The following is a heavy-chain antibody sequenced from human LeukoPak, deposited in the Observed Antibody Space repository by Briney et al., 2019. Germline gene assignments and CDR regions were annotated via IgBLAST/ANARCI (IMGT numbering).Heavy chain of an antibody. CDR3: ARDRADFPSEFDY. CDR1: GFTFSDYY. V-gene: IGHV3-11*04. J-gene: IGHJ4*02. CDR2: ISSSGSTI. Sequence: PGGSLRLSCAASGFTFSDYYMSWIRQAPGKGLEWVSYISSSGSTIYYADSVKGRFTISRDNAKNSLYLQMNSLRAEDTAVYYCARDRADFPSEFDYWGQGTLVTVSS. D-gene: IGHD2-21*02.